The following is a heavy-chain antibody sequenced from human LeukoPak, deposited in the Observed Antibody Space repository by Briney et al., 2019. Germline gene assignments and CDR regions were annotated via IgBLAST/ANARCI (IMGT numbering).Heavy chain of an antibody. J-gene: IGHJ5*02. CDR2: INHSGST. Sequence: SETLSPTCAVYGGSFSGYYWSWIRQPPGKGLEWIGEINHSGSTNYNPSLKSRVTISVDTSKNQFSLKLSSVTAADTAVYYCARVGDNGWFDPWGQGTLVTVSS. CDR1: GGSFSGYY. V-gene: IGHV4-34*01. D-gene: IGHD2-8*01. CDR3: ARVGDNGWFDP.